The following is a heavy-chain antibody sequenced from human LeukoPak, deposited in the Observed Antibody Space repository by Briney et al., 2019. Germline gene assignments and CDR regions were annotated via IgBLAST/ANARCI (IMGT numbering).Heavy chain of an antibody. J-gene: IGHJ5*02. V-gene: IGHV4-4*08. CDR3: ARVPGGALNWFDP. CDR2: VSNIETT. D-gene: IGHD1-1*01. Sequence: SETLSLTCTVSGDSISSYYWSWLRQPPGKRLEWIGYVSNIETTNYNPSLKSRVTIFVDTSKSQFSLKLSSVTAADTALYYCARVPGGALNWFDPWGQGTLVTVSS. CDR1: GDSISSYY.